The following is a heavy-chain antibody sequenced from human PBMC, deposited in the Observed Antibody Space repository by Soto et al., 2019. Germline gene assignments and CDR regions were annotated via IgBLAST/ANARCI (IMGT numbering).Heavy chain of an antibody. J-gene: IGHJ6*02. CDR1: GLTFSNYA. Sequence: EVQLLASGGGLVQPGGSLRLSCAASGLTFSNYAMSWVRQAPGKGLEGVSVISGGGGNTYYADSVKGRFTISRDNSKNTLYLQMNSLRAEDTAVYYCAKDTYGSGYGVDVWGQGTTVTVSS. CDR2: ISGGGGNT. V-gene: IGHV3-23*01. CDR3: AKDTYGSGYGVDV. D-gene: IGHD3-10*01.